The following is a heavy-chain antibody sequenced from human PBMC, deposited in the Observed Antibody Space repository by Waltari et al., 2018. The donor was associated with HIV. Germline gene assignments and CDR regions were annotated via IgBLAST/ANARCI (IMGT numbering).Heavy chain of an antibody. J-gene: IGHJ3*02. CDR1: GGSISSSSYY. CDR2: IDYSGST. CDR3: ARPSKQRTPVSAFDI. D-gene: IGHD6-25*01. V-gene: IGHV4-39*01. Sequence: QLQLQESGPGLVKSSETLSLTCTASGGSISSSSYYLGWLRQPPGKGLEWIGSIDYSGSTYYNPSLRSRVTISVDTSKNQFSLKLSSVTATDTAVYYCARPSKQRTPVSAFDIWGQGTMVTVSS.